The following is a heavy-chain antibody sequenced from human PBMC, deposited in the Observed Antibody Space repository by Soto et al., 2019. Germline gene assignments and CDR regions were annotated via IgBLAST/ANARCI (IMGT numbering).Heavy chain of an antibody. Sequence: SVKVSCKASGGTFSSYAISWVRQAPGQGLEWMGGIIPIFGTANYAQKFQGRVTITADESTSTAYMELSSLRSEDTAVYYCARDLGYCSSTSCSEYYYYGMDVWGQGTTVTVSS. CDR2: IIPIFGTA. CDR1: GGTFSSYA. V-gene: IGHV1-69*13. D-gene: IGHD2-2*01. CDR3: ARDLGYCSSTSCSEYYYYGMDV. J-gene: IGHJ6*02.